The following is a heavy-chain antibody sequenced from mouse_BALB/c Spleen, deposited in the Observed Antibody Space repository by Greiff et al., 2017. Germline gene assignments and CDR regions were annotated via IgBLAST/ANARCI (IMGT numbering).Heavy chain of an antibody. CDR3: ARHYYGSSYEGYYAMDY. D-gene: IGHD1-1*01. J-gene: IGHJ4*01. CDR1: GFTFSSYG. CDR2: ISSGGSYT. V-gene: IGHV5-6*01. Sequence: EVQLVESGGDLVKPGGSLKLSCAASGFTFSSYGMSWVRQTPDKRLEWVATISSGGSYTYYPDSVKGRFTISRDNAKNTLYLQMSSLKSEDTAMYYCARHYYGSSYEGYYAMDYWGQGTSVTVSS.